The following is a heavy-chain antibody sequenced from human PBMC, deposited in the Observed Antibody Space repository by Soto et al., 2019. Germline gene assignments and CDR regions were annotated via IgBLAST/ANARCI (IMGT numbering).Heavy chain of an antibody. Sequence: QVQLLQSGAEVKKPGSSMNVSCKTLGGTFSSHAVNWLRQAPGHRFELIGGIIPLFGATNFAQKFQGRVPITADRSTNTVYMALSSLRLEDTALYYCARVAQVGSGWFEPWGQGTLVTVSS. J-gene: IGHJ5*02. D-gene: IGHD1-26*01. CDR1: GGTFSSHA. CDR2: IIPLFGAT. V-gene: IGHV1-69*06. CDR3: ARVAQVGSGWFEP.